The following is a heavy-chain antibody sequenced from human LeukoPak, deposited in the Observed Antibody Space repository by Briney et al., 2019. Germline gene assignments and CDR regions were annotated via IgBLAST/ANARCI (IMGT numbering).Heavy chain of an antibody. CDR2: IYYSGST. J-gene: IGHJ5*02. Sequence: SETLSLTCTVSGGSISSYYWSWIRQPPGKGLEWIGYIYYSGSTNYNPSLKSRVTVSVDTSKNQFSLKLSSVTAADTAVYYCARDGVYYDSSGYSWFDPWGQGTLVTVSS. CDR1: GGSISSYY. V-gene: IGHV4-59*01. D-gene: IGHD3-22*01. CDR3: ARDGVYYDSSGYSWFDP.